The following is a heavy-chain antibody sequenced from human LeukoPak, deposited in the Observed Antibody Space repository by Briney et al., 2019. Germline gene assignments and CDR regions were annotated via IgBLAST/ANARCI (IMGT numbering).Heavy chain of an antibody. CDR3: ASFFRLHYYDSSGSPDY. Sequence: PSETLSLTCAVSGGSISSSNWWSWVRQPPGKGLEWIGEIYHSGSTNYNPSLKSRVTISVDKSKNQFSLKLSSVTAADTAVYYCASFFRLHYYDSSGSPDYWGQGTLVTVSS. V-gene: IGHV4-4*02. J-gene: IGHJ4*02. CDR1: GGSISSSNW. CDR2: IYHSGST. D-gene: IGHD3-22*01.